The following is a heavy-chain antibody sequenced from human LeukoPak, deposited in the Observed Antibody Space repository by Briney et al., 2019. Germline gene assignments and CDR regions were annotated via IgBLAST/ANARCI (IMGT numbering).Heavy chain of an antibody. D-gene: IGHD3-22*01. Sequence: PGGSLRFSCAASGFTFSNYAMNWVRQAPGKGLEWVSGISANGDTTYYVDSVRGRFTISRDNSKNSVFLQMNSLRDADTGVYYCVKDFWPARDGGGYYSPFEYWGEGTLVTVSS. CDR1: GFTFSNYA. CDR2: ISANGDTT. J-gene: IGHJ4*02. CDR3: VKDFWPARDGGGYYSPFEY. V-gene: IGHV3-23*01.